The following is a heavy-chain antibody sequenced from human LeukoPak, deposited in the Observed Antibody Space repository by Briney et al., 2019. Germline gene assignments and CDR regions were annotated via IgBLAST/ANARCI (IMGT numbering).Heavy chain of an antibody. CDR1: GFTFSSYA. D-gene: IGHD6-13*01. CDR2: ISGSGGGT. V-gene: IGHV3-23*01. CDR3: ARSQSSSLIDY. J-gene: IGHJ4*02. Sequence: GGSLRLSCAASGFTFSSYAMSWVRQAPGKGLEWVSVISGSGGGTHYADSVKGRFAISRDNSKNTLYLQMNSLTVEDTAVYYCARSQSSSLIDYWGQGTLVTVSS.